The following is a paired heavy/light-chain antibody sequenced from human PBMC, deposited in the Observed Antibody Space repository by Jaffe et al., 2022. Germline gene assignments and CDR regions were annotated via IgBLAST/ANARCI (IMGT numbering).Heavy chain of an antibody. V-gene: IGHV3-7*01. J-gene: IGHJ4*02. CDR2: IKQDASEI. D-gene: IGHD2-2*01. Sequence: DVQLVESGGGLVQPGGSLRLSCAASGFTFTNHWMSWVRQAPGKGLEWVANIKQDASEIHYVDSVRGRFTISRDNAKDSLYLQMNSLRAEDTAVYYCAREESHYMPYSFDNWGQGTLVTVSS. CDR1: GFTFTNHW. CDR3: AREESHYMPYSFDN.
Light chain of an antibody. J-gene: IGLJ1*01. CDR2: EVS. V-gene: IGLV2-8*01. Sequence: QSALTQPPSASGSPGQSVTISCTGTSSDIGVYNYVSWYQQHPGKAPKLMIYEVSRRPSGVPDRFSGSKSGNTASLTVSGLQAEDEADYYCTSYGGSKGPFVFGTGTKVTVL. CDR3: TSYGGSKGPFV. CDR1: SSDIGVYNY.